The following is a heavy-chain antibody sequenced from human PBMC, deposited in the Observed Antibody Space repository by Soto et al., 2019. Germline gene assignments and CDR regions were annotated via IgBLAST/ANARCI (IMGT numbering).Heavy chain of an antibody. CDR1: GGTFSIYA. CDR2: IIPIFDTA. Sequence: QVQLVQSGAEVKKPGSSVKVSCKASGGTFSIYAISWVRQAPGQGLEWMGGIIPIFDTADYAQKFQGRVTITADESTSTAYMDLSSLRSEDTAVYYCASHGITGTWVYYYGMDVWGQRTTVTVSS. D-gene: IGHD1-7*01. CDR3: ASHGITGTWVYYYGMDV. J-gene: IGHJ6*02. V-gene: IGHV1-69*12.